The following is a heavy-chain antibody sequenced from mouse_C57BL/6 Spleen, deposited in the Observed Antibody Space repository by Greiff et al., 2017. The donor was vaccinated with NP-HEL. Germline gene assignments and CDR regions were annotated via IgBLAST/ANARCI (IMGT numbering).Heavy chain of an antibody. CDR2: ISDGGSYT. D-gene: IGHD3-2*02. Sequence: EVKVEESGGGLVKPGGSLKLSCAASGFTFSSYAMSWVRQTPEKRLEWVATISDGGSYTYYPDNVKGRFTISRDNAKNNLYLQMSHLKSEDTAMYYCARDRDSSGYGYWGQGTTLTVSS. J-gene: IGHJ2*01. CDR1: GFTFSSYA. V-gene: IGHV5-4*01. CDR3: ARDRDSSGYGY.